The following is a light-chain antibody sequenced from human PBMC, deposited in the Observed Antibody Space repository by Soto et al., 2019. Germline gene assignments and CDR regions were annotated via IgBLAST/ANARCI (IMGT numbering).Light chain of an antibody. J-gene: IGKJ1*01. CDR1: QSVSSSY. Sequence: EIVLTQSPGTLSLSPGERATLSCRASQSVSSSYLAWYQQKPGQAPRLLIYNASRRATGIPDRFSGSGSGTDFTLTISRLEPEDFAVYYCQQYGSSRQFGQGTRVEIK. CDR2: NAS. V-gene: IGKV3-20*01. CDR3: QQYGSSRQ.